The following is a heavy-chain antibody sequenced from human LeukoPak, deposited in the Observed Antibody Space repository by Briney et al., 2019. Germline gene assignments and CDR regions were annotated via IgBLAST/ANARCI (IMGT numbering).Heavy chain of an antibody. D-gene: IGHD3-22*01. Sequence: ASVKISCKASGGTFSSYAISWVRQAPGQGLEWMGGIIPIFGTADYAQKFQGRVTITADESTSTAYMELRSLRSDDTAVYYCARRRYYYDSSVKVYYFDYWGQGTLVTVSS. CDR1: GGTFSSYA. CDR3: ARRRYYYDSSVKVYYFDY. J-gene: IGHJ4*02. V-gene: IGHV1-69*13. CDR2: IIPIFGTA.